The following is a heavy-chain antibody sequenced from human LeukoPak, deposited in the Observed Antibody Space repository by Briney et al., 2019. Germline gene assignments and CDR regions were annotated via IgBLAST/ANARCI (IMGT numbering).Heavy chain of an antibody. CDR2: ISGSGGST. V-gene: IGHV3-23*01. Sequence: PGGSLRLSCAASGFTFSSYAMSWVRQAPGKGLECVSAISGSGGSTYYGDSVKGRFTISRDNSKNTLYLQMNSLRAEDTAVYYCAKGGVVVIPAASYYFDYWDQGTLVTVSS. D-gene: IGHD2-2*01. J-gene: IGHJ4*02. CDR3: AKGGVVVIPAASYYFDY. CDR1: GFTFSSYA.